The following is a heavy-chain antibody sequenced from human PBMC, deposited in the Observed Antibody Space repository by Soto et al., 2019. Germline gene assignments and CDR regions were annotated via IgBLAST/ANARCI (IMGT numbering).Heavy chain of an antibody. CDR3: ARLKQDYAVA. D-gene: IGHD3-16*01. CDR2: MNPNSGNT. J-gene: IGHJ5*02. Sequence: QVQLVQSGAEVKKPGASVKVSCKASGYTFTSYDINWVRLATGQGLEWMGWMNPNSGNTAEAQKFQGRVTMTRNTAISTAYVELSSLRSEDTAVYYCARLKQDYAVAWGQGTLVTVSS. V-gene: IGHV1-8*01. CDR1: GYTFTSYD.